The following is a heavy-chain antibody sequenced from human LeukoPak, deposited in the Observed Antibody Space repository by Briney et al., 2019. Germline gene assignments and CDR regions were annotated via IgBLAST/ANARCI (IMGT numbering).Heavy chain of an antibody. J-gene: IGHJ3*02. Sequence: GGSLRLSCAASGFTFNNCAMGWVRQAPGKGLEWVSTISGSGGSTYYAHSVKGRFTISRDNAKNSLYLQMNSLRAEDTAVYYCARGRWYCSGGSCFTDAFDIWGQGTMVTVSS. CDR1: GFTFNNCA. D-gene: IGHD2-15*01. V-gene: IGHV3-23*01. CDR2: ISGSGGST. CDR3: ARGRWYCSGGSCFTDAFDI.